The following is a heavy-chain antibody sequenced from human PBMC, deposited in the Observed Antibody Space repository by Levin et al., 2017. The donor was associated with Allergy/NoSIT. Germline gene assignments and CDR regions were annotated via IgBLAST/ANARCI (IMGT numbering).Heavy chain of an antibody. CDR3: ARDKTNTWYGGLDS. Sequence: GESLNISFHTSGYPFANYVIHWLRRAPGHRPEWMGWISVGGGNVQYSQKFQDRVSFTRHISASTAYLELNNLRSEDTAVYYCARDKTNTWYGGLDSWGQGTLVTVSS. CDR1: GYPFANYV. J-gene: IGHJ4*02. D-gene: IGHD6-13*01. V-gene: IGHV1-3*01. CDR2: ISVGGGNV.